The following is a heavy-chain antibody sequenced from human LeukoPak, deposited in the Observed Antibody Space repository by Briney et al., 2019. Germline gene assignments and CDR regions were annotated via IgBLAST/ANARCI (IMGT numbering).Heavy chain of an antibody. V-gene: IGHV4-39*01. D-gene: IGHD2-2*01. CDR3: AGYCSSTSCPNNAFDI. J-gene: IGHJ3*02. CDR1: GGSISSGSYY. CDR2: IYYSGST. Sequence: SETLSLTCTVSGGSISSGSYYWGWIRQPPGKGLEWIGSIYYSGSTYYNPSLKSRVTISVDTSKNQFSLKLSSVTAADTAVYYCAGYCSSTSCPNNAFDIWGQGTMVTVSS.